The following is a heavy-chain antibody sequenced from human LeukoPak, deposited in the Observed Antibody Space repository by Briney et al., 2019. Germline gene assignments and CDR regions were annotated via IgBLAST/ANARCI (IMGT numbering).Heavy chain of an antibody. J-gene: IGHJ3*02. CDR3: ARQIWGSSRGPFDI. CDR1: GGSISSYY. Sequence: SETLSLTCTVPGGSISSYYWSWIRQPPGKGLEWIGYIYTSGSTNYNPSLKSRVTISVDTSKNQFSLKLSSVTAADTAVYYCARQIWGSSRGPFDIWGQGTMVTVSS. D-gene: IGHD6-13*01. CDR2: IYTSGST. V-gene: IGHV4-4*09.